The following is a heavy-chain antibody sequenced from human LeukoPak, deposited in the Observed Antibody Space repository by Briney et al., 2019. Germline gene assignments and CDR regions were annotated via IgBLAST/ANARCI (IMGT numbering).Heavy chain of an antibody. CDR2: ISYDGSNK. D-gene: IGHD6-13*01. CDR3: ARVGGIAAAGKGRSY. CDR1: GFTFSSYA. Sequence: GRSLRLSCAASGFTFSSYAMHWVRQAPGKGLEWVAVISYDGSNKYYADSVKGRFTISRDNSKNTLYLQMNSLRAEDTAVYYCARVGGIAAAGKGRSYWGQGTLVTVSS. J-gene: IGHJ4*02. V-gene: IGHV3-30-3*01.